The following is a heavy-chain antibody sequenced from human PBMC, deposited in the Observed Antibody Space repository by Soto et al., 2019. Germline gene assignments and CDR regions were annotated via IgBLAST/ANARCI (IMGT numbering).Heavy chain of an antibody. Sequence: QVQLVESGGGVVQPGRSLRLSCAASGFTFSSYAMHWVRQAPCKGLEWVVVISYDGSNKYYADSVKGRFTISRDNSKNTLYLQMNSLRAEDTAVYYCARAYEGDYFDYWGQGTLVTVSS. D-gene: IGHD3-16*01. CDR2: ISYDGSNK. J-gene: IGHJ4*02. CDR3: ARAYEGDYFDY. CDR1: GFTFSSYA. V-gene: IGHV3-30-3*01.